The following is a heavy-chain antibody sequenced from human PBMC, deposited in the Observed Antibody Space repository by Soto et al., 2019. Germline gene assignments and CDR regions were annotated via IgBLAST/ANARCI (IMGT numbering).Heavy chain of an antibody. Sequence: KTSETLSLTCTVSGGSISSYYWSWIRQPPGKGLEWIGYIYYSGSTNYNPSLKSRVTISVDTSKNQFSLKLSSVTAADTAVYYCARDVGDYAIDYWGQGTLVTVSS. CDR3: ARDVGDYAIDY. CDR1: GGSISSYY. V-gene: IGHV4-59*01. D-gene: IGHD4-17*01. CDR2: IYYSGST. J-gene: IGHJ4*02.